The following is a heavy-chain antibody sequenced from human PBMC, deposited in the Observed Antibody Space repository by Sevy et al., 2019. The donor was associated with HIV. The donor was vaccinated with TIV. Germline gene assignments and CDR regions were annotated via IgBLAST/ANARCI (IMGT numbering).Heavy chain of an antibody. J-gene: IGHJ3*02. CDR1: GFTFSTYD. V-gene: IGHV3-13*01. Sequence: GGSPRLSCVASGFTFSTYDMHWVRQVKGKGLEWVSGIGTLKDTYYPDSVKGRFIISREDAKNSLYLQMNSLRAGDTAVYYCARACAAAGGKSGPIDAFDIWGQGTLVTVSS. CDR3: ARACAAAGGKSGPIDAFDI. D-gene: IGHD6-13*01. CDR2: IGTLKDT.